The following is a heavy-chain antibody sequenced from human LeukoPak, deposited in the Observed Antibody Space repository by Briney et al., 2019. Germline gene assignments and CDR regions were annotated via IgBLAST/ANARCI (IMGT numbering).Heavy chain of an antibody. Sequence: SETLSLTCAVSGYSISSGYYCGWIRQPPGKGREWIGSIYHSGSTYYNPSLKSRVTISVDTSKNQFSLKLSSVTAADTAVYYCARDPYGGYDYWGQGTLVTVSS. CDR3: ARDPYGGYDY. V-gene: IGHV4-38-2*02. D-gene: IGHD4-23*01. CDR1: GYSISSGYY. CDR2: IYHSGST. J-gene: IGHJ4*02.